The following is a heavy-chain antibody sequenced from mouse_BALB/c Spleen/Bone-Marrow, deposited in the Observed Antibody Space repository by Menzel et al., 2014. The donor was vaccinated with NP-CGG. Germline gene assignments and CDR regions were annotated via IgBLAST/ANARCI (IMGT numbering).Heavy chain of an antibody. CDR1: GFTFSSFG. CDR3: ARSRGNFEDFDY. CDR2: ISSGSSTV. V-gene: IGHV5-17*02. Sequence: DVQLVESGEGLVQPGGSRKLSCAASGFTFSSFGMHWVRQAPEKGLEWVAYISSGSSTVFYADTVRGRFTVSRDNPKNTLFLQMSSLRSEDTAMYYCARSRGNFEDFDYWGQGTTLTVSS. D-gene: IGHD2-1*01. J-gene: IGHJ2*01.